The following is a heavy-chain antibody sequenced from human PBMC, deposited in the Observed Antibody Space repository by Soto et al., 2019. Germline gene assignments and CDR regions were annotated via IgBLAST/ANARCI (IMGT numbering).Heavy chain of an antibody. J-gene: IGHJ4*02. Sequence: PSETLSVTCTVSGGSISSYYWSWIRQPPGKVLEWIGYIHYRGSTNYNPSLKSRVTIAVDTPKNHFSLKLSSVTAAYTAVYYCASGYSYGKGVFFFDYWGQGTLVTVSS. CDR1: GGSISSYY. D-gene: IGHD5-18*01. CDR2: IHYRGST. CDR3: ASGYSYGKGVFFFDY. V-gene: IGHV4-59*08.